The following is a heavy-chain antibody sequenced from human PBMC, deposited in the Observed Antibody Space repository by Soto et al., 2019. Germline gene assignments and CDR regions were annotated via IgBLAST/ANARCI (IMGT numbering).Heavy chain of an antibody. V-gene: IGHV4-59*08. D-gene: IGHD3-10*01. J-gene: IGHJ6*03. CDR2: IYYSGST. Sequence: SETLSLTCTFSGGSISSYYWSWIRQPPGKGLEWIGYIYYSGSTNYNPSLKSRVTISVDTSKNQFSLKLSSVTAADTAVYYCARTPITMVRGVRSYYYMDVWGKGTTVTVSS. CDR3: ARTPITMVRGVRSYYYMDV. CDR1: GGSISSYY.